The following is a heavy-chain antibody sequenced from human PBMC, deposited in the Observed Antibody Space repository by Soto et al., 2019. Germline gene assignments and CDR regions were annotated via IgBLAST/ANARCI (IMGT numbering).Heavy chain of an antibody. CDR2: IKSKTDGGTT. CDR3: TTDRALGWLHDY. D-gene: IGHD5-12*01. Sequence: EVQLVESGGGLVKPGGSLRLSCAASGFTFSNAWMSWVRQAPGKGLEWVGRIKSKTDGGTTDYAAPVKGRFTISRDDSKNTLYLQMNSLKTEDTAVYYCTTDRALGWLHDYWGQGTLVTVSS. CDR1: GFTFSNAW. J-gene: IGHJ4*02. V-gene: IGHV3-15*01.